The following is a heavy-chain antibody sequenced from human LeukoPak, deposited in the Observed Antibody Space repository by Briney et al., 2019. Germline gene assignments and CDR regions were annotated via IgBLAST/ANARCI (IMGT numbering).Heavy chain of an antibody. J-gene: IGHJ4*02. CDR3: ARNPDSDY. Sequence: GGTLRLSCAASGFPHRRYSMNWVRHARAKALEWVATIRSSSSYIYYADSVEGRFTISRDNAKDSLYLQMNSLRAEDTAVYYCARNPDSDYWGQGTLVTVSS. V-gene: IGHV3-21*01. CDR1: GFPHRRYS. CDR2: IRSSSSYI.